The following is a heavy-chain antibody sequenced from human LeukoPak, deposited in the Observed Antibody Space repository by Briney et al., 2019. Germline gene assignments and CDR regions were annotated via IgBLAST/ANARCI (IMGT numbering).Heavy chain of an antibody. CDR3: ARIAAAGRRKGFDY. CDR1: GYTFTSYD. D-gene: IGHD6-13*01. CDR2: MNPNSGNT. V-gene: IGHV1-8*01. J-gene: IGHJ4*02. Sequence: ASVKVSCKASGYTFTSYDINWVRQATGQGLEWMVWMNPNSGNTGYAQKFQGRVTMTRNTSISTAYMELSSLRSEDTAVYYCARIAAAGRRKGFDYWGQGTLVTVSS.